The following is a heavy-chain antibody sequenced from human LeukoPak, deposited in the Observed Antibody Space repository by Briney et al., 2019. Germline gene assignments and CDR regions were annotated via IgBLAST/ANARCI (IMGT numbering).Heavy chain of an antibody. J-gene: IGHJ5*02. D-gene: IGHD2-2*01. V-gene: IGHV5-10-1*01. CDR3: ARLGYCTSTSCYGRGYFDP. CDR2: IDPSDSYR. Sequence: GASLKISCQGAGYSFTSYWISWVRQLPGKALEWMGRIDPSDSYRSYSPSFQGHVTFSADKSINTAYLQWSSLKASDTAMYYCARLGYCTSTSCYGRGYFDPWGQGTLVTVSS. CDR1: GYSFTSYW.